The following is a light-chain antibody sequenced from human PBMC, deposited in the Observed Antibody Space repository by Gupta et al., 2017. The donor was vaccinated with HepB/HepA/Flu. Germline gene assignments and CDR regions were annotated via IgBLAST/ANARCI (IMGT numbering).Light chain of an antibody. V-gene: IGLV3-19*01. CDR2: GKN. CDR3: NSRDSSSVV. CDR1: SLRSYY. Sequence: SSELTLDPAVSVALGQTVRITCQGDSLRSYYASWYQQKPGQAPVLVIYGKNNRPSGIPDRFSGSSSGNTASLTITGAQAEDEADYYCNSRDSSSVVFGGGTKLTVL. J-gene: IGLJ2*01.